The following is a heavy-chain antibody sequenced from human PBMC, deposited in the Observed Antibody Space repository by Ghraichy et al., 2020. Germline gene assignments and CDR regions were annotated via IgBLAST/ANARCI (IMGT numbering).Heavy chain of an antibody. Sequence: SCAASGFPFSDYYMAWVRQAPGKGLDWVAYISGSGSPIYYADSVKGRFTISRDNAKNSFYLQMNSLRAEDTAVYYCARDYVGHFHDWGQGTLVTVSS. CDR3: ARDYVGHFHD. CDR1: GFPFSDYY. D-gene: IGHD3-10*02. CDR2: ISGSGSPI. V-gene: IGHV3-11*01. J-gene: IGHJ1*01.